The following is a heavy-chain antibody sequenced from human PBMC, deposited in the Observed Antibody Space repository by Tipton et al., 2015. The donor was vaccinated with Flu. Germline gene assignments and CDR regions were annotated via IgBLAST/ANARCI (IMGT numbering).Heavy chain of an antibody. CDR1: GFTFSYYA. CDR2: ISYDGSNK. D-gene: IGHD6-13*01. J-gene: IGHJ6*02. CDR3: ARDLGIAAASEGMDV. Sequence: QLVQSGGGVVQPGWSLRLSCAASGFTFSYYAMHWVRQAPGKGLEWVAVISYDGSNKYFADSVKGRFTISRDNSKNTVYLQMNSLRAEDTAVYYCARDLGIAAASEGMDVWGQGTTVTVS. V-gene: IGHV3-30-3*01.